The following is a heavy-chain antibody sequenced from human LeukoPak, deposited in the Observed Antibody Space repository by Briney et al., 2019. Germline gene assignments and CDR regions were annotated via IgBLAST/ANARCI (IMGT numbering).Heavy chain of an antibody. D-gene: IGHD1-1*01. CDR2: ISGSGGST. CDR1: GFTFSSYA. CDR3: AKESTTGTNYYYYGMDV. Sequence: GSLRLSCAASGFTFSSYAMSWVRQAPGKGLEWVSAISGSGGSTYYADSVKGRFTISRDNSKNTLYLQMNSLRAEDTAVYYCAKESTTGTNYYYYGMDVWGQGTTVTVSS. J-gene: IGHJ6*02. V-gene: IGHV3-23*01.